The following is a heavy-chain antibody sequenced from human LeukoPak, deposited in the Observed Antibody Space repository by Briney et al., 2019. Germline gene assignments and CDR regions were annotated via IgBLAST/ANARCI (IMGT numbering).Heavy chain of an antibody. V-gene: IGHV4-39*01. D-gene: IGHD1-26*01. J-gene: IGHJ4*02. CDR1: GDSIATTTYY. CDR3: ARHLENTPGSGGYGYILN. CDR2: VIKEGNT. Sequence: PSETLCLTCTLPGDSIATTTYYWAWIRQSPGRGLEWIATVIKEGNTYYSSSLKGRVTLSVDASKNRFSIQLASVTASDTAVYYWARHLENTPGSGGYGYILNWGQGTLVTVSS.